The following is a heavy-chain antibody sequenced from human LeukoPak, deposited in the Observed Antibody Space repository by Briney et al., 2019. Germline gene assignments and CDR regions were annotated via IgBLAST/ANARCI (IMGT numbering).Heavy chain of an antibody. D-gene: IGHD4-11*01. CDR2: MNPNSGNS. Sequence: ASVKVSCKASGYTFTSYGINWVRQATGQGLEWMGWMNPNSGNSGCAQRFQGRVTITRNTSISTAYMELSSLRSEDTAVYYCARIDYSNAFDIWGQGTMVTVSS. J-gene: IGHJ3*02. CDR3: ARIDYSNAFDI. CDR1: GYTFTSYG. V-gene: IGHV1-8*03.